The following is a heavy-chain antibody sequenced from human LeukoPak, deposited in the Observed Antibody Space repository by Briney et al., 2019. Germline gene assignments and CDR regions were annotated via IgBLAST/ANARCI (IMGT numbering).Heavy chain of an antibody. CDR3: ARDPYYYDNSAGFDI. CDR2: VNSDGSTT. D-gene: IGHD3-22*01. Sequence: GGSLRLSCAASGFSVSNYWMHWVRQVPGKGLVWASRVNSDGSTTAYADSVKGRFTISKDSAKDTLYLQMNSLRTEDTAVYYCARDPYYYDNSAGFDIWGQGTMVTVSS. V-gene: IGHV3-74*01. J-gene: IGHJ3*02. CDR1: GFSVSNYW.